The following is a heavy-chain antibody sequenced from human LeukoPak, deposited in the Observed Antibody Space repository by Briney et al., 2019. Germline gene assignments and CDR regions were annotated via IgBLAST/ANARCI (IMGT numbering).Heavy chain of an antibody. V-gene: IGHV3-30-3*01. J-gene: IGHJ3*02. CDR1: GFTFSSYA. CDR2: ISYDGSNK. CDR3: ARDYAFDI. Sequence: GRSLRLSCAASGFTFSSYAMHWVRQAPGKGLEWVAVISYDGSNKYYADSVKGRFTISRDNSKNTLYLQMNSLRAEDTAVYYCARDYAFDIWGQGTMVTVSS.